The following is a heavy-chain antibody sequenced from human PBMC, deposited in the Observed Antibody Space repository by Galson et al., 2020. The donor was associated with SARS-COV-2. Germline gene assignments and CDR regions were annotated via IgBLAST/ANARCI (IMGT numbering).Heavy chain of an antibody. CDR1: GFTFSSYW. CDR2: IKQDGSEK. V-gene: IGHV3-7*01. J-gene: IGHJ3*02. Sequence: GGSLRLSCAASGFTFSSYWMSWVRQAPGKGLEWVANIKQDGSEKYYVDSVKGRFTISRDNAKNSLYLQMNSLRAEDTAVYYCARDLAYDIVTGYYPDAFDIWGQGTVVTGSS. CDR3: ARDLAYDIVTGYYPDAFDI. D-gene: IGHD3-9*01.